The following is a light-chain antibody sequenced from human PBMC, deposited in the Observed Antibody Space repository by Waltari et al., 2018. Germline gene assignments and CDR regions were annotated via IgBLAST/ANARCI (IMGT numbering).Light chain of an antibody. CDR3: QQYLTSSWT. J-gene: IGKJ1*01. CDR1: QSVLYSSNNKNY. CDR2: GAS. Sequence: DILMTQSPDSLAVSLGERATFNCKSSQSVLYSSNNKNYLAWYQQKPGQPPKLLIYGASTREAGVPDRFSGSGSGTDFTLTISSLQAEDVAVYYCQQYLTSSWTFGQGTKVEIK. V-gene: IGKV4-1*01.